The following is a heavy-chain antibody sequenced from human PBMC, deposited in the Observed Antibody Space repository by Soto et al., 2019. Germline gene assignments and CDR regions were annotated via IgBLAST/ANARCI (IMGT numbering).Heavy chain of an antibody. J-gene: IGHJ4*02. V-gene: IGHV1-8*01. CDR1: GYTFTSYD. D-gene: IGHD3-10*01. CDR2: MNPNSGNT. CDR3: AITHPGFGEPHF. Sequence: QVQLVQSGAEVKKPGASVKVSCKASGYTFTSYDINWVRQATGQGLEWMGWMNPNSGNTGYAQKFQGRVTMTRNTSISTGYKELSSLRSEDTAVYYCAITHPGFGEPHFWGQGTLVTVSS.